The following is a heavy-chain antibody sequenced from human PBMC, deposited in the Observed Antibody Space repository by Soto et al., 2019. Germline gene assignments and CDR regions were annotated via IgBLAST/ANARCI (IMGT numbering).Heavy chain of an antibody. J-gene: IGHJ3*02. V-gene: IGHV3-21*01. CDR3: ARDPRIAAAGTQLVRGAFDI. D-gene: IGHD6-13*01. Sequence: GGSLRLSCAASGFTFSSYSMNWVRQAPGKGLEWVSSISSSSSYIYYADSVKGRFTISRDNAKNSLYLQMNSLRAEDTAVYYCARDPRIAAAGTQLVRGAFDIWGQGTMVTVSS. CDR1: GFTFSSYS. CDR2: ISSSSSYI.